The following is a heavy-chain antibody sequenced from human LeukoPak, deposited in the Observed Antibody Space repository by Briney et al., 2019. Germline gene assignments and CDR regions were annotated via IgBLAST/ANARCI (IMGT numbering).Heavy chain of an antibody. J-gene: IGHJ3*02. D-gene: IGHD3-10*01. Sequence: GASVKVSCKASGYTFTGYYMHWVRQAPGQGLEWMGWINPNSGGTNYAQKFQGWVTMTRDTSISTAYMELSRLRSDDTAVYYCARAPLGEWFGEFPDAFDIWGQGTMVTVSS. V-gene: IGHV1-2*04. CDR1: GYTFTGYY. CDR2: INPNSGGT. CDR3: ARAPLGEWFGEFPDAFDI.